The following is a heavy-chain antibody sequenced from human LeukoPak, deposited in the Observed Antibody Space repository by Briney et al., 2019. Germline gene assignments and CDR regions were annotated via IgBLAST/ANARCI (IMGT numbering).Heavy chain of an antibody. J-gene: IGHJ5*02. Sequence: SETLSLTCAVYGGSFSGYYWSWIRQPPGKGLEWIGEINHSGSTNYNPSLKSRVTISVDTSKNQFSLKLSSVTAADTAVYYCARAVDTAMVVPNRFDPWGQGTLVTVSS. V-gene: IGHV4-34*01. D-gene: IGHD5-18*01. CDR1: GGSFSGYY. CDR2: INHSGST. CDR3: ARAVDTAMVVPNRFDP.